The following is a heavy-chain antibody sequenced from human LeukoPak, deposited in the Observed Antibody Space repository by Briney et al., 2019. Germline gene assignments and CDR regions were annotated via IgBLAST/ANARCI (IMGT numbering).Heavy chain of an antibody. CDR2: INHSGST. J-gene: IGHJ5*02. CDR1: GGSFSGYY. D-gene: IGHD2-2*01. V-gene: IGHV4-34*01. Sequence: SETLSLTCAVYGGSFSGYYWSWIRQPPGKGLEWIGEINHSGSTNYNPSLKSRVTISVDTSKNQSSLKLSSVTAADTAVYYCARVSRCSSASCTYNWFDPWGQGTLVTVSS. CDR3: ARVSRCSSASCTYNWFDP.